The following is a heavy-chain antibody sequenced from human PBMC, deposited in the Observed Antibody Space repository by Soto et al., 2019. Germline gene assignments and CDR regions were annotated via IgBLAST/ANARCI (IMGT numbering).Heavy chain of an antibody. CDR2: INYSGST. CDR1: GGSISSGGYY. CDR3: ARTRVFGSGSYRP. J-gene: IGHJ5*02. D-gene: IGHD3-10*01. V-gene: IGHV4-39*07. Sequence: SETLSLTCTVSGGSISSGGYYWSWIRQHPGKGLEWIGDINYSGSTNYNPSLKSRVTISVDTSKNQFSLKLSSVTAADTAVYYCARTRVFGSGSYRPWGQGTLVTVSS.